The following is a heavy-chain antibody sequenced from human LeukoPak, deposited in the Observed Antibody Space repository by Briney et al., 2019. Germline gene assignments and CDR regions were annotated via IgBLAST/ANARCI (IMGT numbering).Heavy chain of an antibody. J-gene: IGHJ4*02. CDR2: IYHSGST. D-gene: IGHD3-22*01. V-gene: IGHV4-30-4*01. Sequence: PSETLSPTCTVSGGSISSGDYYWSWIRQPPGKGLEWIGYIYHSGSTHFNPSLKSRVTISVDTSKNQFSLKLSSVTAADTAVYFCARGPDSSGYYYFDYWGQGTLVTVSS. CDR1: GGSISSGDYY. CDR3: ARGPDSSGYYYFDY.